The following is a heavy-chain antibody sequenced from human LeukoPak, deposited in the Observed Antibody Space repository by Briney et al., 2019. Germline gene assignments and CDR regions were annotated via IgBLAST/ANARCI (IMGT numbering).Heavy chain of an antibody. Sequence: GRSLRLSCAASGFTFSSYGMHWVRQAPGKGLEWVAVISYDGSNRYYADSVKGRFTISRDNSKNTLYLQMNSLRAEDTAVYYCAKDTDYGDYDLHYWGQGTLVTVSS. J-gene: IGHJ4*02. CDR2: ISYDGSNR. D-gene: IGHD4-17*01. V-gene: IGHV3-30*18. CDR1: GFTFSSYG. CDR3: AKDTDYGDYDLHY.